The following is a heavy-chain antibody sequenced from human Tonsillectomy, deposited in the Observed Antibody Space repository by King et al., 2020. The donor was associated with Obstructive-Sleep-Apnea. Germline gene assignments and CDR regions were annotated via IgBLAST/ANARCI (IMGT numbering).Heavy chain of an antibody. V-gene: IGHV3-33*06. CDR2: IWYDGSNK. J-gene: IGHJ4*02. Sequence: VQLVESGGGVVQPGRSLRLSCAASGFTFSSYGMHWVRQAPGKGLEWVAVIWYDGSNKYYADSVKGRFTISRDNSKNTLYLQMNSLRAEDTAVYYCAKDLYTGTRWFGKLTVFDYWGQGTLVTVSS. CDR3: AKDLYTGTRWFGKLTVFDY. D-gene: IGHD3-10*01. CDR1: GFTFSSYG.